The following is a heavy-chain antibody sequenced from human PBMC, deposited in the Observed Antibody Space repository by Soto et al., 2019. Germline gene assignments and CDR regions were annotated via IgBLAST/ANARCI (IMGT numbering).Heavy chain of an antibody. D-gene: IGHD1-26*01. CDR3: ASDLGGSYAPFDY. CDR2: ISYDGSNK. J-gene: IGHJ4*02. Sequence: PLRLSDSAAELTFSVYAGHWVGKAPGKGLEWVAVISYDGSNKYYADSVKGRFTISRDNSKNTLYLQMNSLRAEDTAVYYCASDLGGSYAPFDYWGQGTLVTVSS. V-gene: IGHV3-30-3*01. CDR1: ELTFSVYA.